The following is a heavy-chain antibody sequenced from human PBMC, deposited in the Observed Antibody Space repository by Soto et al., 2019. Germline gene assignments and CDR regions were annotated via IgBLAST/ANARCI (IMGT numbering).Heavy chain of an antibody. D-gene: IGHD3-3*01. J-gene: IGHJ6*03. CDR3: ARIGRGYYDFWSGYYQNPYYYYYMDV. Sequence: GGSLILSCAASTFTFSSYAMSWVHQAPGKGLEWVENIRRDGSEKYYVDSVKGRFTISRDNAKNSLYLQMNSLRAEDTAVYYCARIGRGYYDFWSGYYQNPYYYYYMDVWGKGTTVTVSS. CDR2: IRRDGSEK. CDR1: TFTFSSYA. V-gene: IGHV3-7*01.